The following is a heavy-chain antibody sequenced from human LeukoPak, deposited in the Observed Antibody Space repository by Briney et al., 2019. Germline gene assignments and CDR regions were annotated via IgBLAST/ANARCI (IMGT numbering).Heavy chain of an antibody. Sequence: PGGSLRLSCAASGFTFDEYAMHCVRQARGKGLEWVSLISGDGATTYYAASVKGRFTISRDNKKNVLYLQMNNLGTEDTALFYCAKDLSSVFDALNIWGQGTLVTVSS. J-gene: IGHJ3*02. CDR1: GFTFDEYA. CDR3: AKDLSSVFDALNI. V-gene: IGHV3-43*02. D-gene: IGHD3-10*01. CDR2: ISGDGATT.